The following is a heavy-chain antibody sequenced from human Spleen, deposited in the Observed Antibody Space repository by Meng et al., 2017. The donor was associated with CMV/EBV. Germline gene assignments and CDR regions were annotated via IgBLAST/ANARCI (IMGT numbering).Heavy chain of an antibody. V-gene: IGHV4-39*07. J-gene: IGHJ4*02. CDR3: ANDREGYSGYDFEY. Sequence: GSLRLSCTVSGGSISSSSYYWGWIRQPPGKGLEWIGSFYYSGSTYYNPSLKSRVTKSVDTSKNQFSLKLSSVTAADTAVYYCANDREGYSGYDFEYWGQGTLVTVSS. CDR1: GGSISSSSYY. CDR2: FYYSGST. D-gene: IGHD5-12*01.